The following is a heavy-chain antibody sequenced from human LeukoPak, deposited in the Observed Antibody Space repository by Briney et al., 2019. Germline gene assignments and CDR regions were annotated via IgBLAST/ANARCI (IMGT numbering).Heavy chain of an antibody. Sequence: PGGSLRLSCAASGFTFSSYSMNWVRQAPGKGLEYFSRINSDGSSTNYADSVKGRFTISRDNAKNTLYLHMNSLRAEDTAVYYCARAVLMVYAPLDVWGKGTTVTVSS. CDR2: INSDGSST. J-gene: IGHJ6*04. CDR1: GFTFSSYS. CDR3: ARAVLMVYAPLDV. D-gene: IGHD2-8*01. V-gene: IGHV3-74*01.